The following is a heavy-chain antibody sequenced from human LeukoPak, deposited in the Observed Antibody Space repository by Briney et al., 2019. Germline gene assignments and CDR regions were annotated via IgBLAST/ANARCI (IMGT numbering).Heavy chain of an antibody. J-gene: IGHJ5*02. CDR2: INHSGST. V-gene: IGHV4-34*01. Sequence: ASETLSLTCAVYGGSFSGYYWSWIRQPPGKGLEWIGEINHSGSTNYNPSLKSRVTISVDTSKNQFSLKLSSVTAADTAVYCCARGRRGYYGSGSYRFDPWGQGTLVTVSS. CDR1: GGSFSGYY. D-gene: IGHD3-10*01. CDR3: ARGRRGYYGSGSYRFDP.